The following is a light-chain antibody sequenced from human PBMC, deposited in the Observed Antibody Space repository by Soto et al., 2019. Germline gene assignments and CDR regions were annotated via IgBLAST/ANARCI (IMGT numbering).Light chain of an antibody. Sequence: QSVLTQPPSASGTPGQRVTISCSGSSSNIGSNYVYWYQQLPGTAPKLLIYRNNQRPSGVPDRFSGSKSGTSASLAISGLRSEDEADYYCAAWEVEMVFGGGTKLTVL. J-gene: IGLJ2*01. V-gene: IGLV1-47*01. CDR3: AAWEVEMV. CDR2: RNN. CDR1: SSNIGSNY.